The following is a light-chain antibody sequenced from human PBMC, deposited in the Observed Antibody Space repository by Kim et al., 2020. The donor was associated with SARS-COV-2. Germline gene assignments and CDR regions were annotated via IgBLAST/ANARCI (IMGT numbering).Light chain of an antibody. CDR2: GAS. Sequence: SPGDRATLSCRASQSISSSYLAWYQQKPGQAPRLLIYGASSRATSIPDRFSGSGSGTDFTLTISRLEPEDFAVYYCQQYDSPLFTFGPGTKVDIK. CDR3: QQYDSPLFT. CDR1: QSISSSY. J-gene: IGKJ3*01. V-gene: IGKV3-20*01.